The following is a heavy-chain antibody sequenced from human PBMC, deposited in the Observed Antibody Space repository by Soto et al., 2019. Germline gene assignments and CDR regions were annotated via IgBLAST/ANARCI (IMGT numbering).Heavy chain of an antibody. CDR2: IWYDGSNK. J-gene: IGHJ5*02. D-gene: IGHD6-13*01. V-gene: IGHV3-33*01. Sequence: GGSLRLSCAASGFTFSSYGMHWVRQAPGKGLEWVAVIWYDGSNKYYADSVKGRFTISRDNSKNTLYLQMNSLRAEDTAVYYCARESSSWHNWFDPWGQGTLVTVSS. CDR3: ARESSSWHNWFDP. CDR1: GFTFSSYG.